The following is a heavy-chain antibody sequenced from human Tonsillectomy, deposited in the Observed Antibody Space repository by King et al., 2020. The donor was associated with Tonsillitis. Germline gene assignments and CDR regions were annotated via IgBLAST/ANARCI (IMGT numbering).Heavy chain of an antibody. D-gene: IGHD3-9*01. CDR2: INTATGKP. CDR1: GYTFTSYG. Sequence: VQLVESGSELKKPGASVKLSCKASGYTFTSYGINWVRQAPGQGLEWMGWINTATGKPTYAQAFIGRFVFSLDTSVSTADLQISSLKTEDTAVYYCVRGGAIPYFCLYPHLFSWGQGSLVTVSS. V-gene: IGHV7-4-1*02. J-gene: IGHJ5*02. CDR3: VRGGAIPYFCLYPHLFS.